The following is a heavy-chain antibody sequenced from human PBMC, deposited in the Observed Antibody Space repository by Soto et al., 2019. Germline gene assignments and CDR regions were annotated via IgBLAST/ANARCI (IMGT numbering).Heavy chain of an antibody. J-gene: IGHJ3*02. Sequence: XETLSLTCTVADGYIRSYYWSWIRQPPGKGLEWIGYIYYSGSTNYNPSLKSRVTISVDTSKNQFSLKLSSVTAADTAVYYCARVWGGAFDIWGQGTMVT. CDR1: DGYIRSYY. CDR3: ARVWGGAFDI. V-gene: IGHV4-59*01. D-gene: IGHD3-10*01. CDR2: IYYSGST.